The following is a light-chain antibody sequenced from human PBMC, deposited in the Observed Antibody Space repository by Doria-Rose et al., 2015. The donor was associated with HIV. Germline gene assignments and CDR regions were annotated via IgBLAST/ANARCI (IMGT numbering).Light chain of an antibody. V-gene: IGKV4-1*01. CDR3: QQYYDTPS. CDR1: QSLLYTSKNY. Sequence: TQPPESLGMSLGERATLNCKSNQSLLYTSKNYLARYQQKPGQPPKLLIYWASTRQSGVPARSSGSGSGTDFTLTISSLEAEDVAVYYCQQYYDTPSFGPGTTVDIK. CDR2: WAS. J-gene: IGKJ3*01.